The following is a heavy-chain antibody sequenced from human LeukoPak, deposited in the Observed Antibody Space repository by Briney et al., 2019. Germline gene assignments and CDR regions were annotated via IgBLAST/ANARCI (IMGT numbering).Heavy chain of an antibody. CDR3: ARDWGVKWLNWYFDL. V-gene: IGHV3-33*01. CDR2: MSYDGDDI. J-gene: IGHJ2*01. D-gene: IGHD5-12*01. CDR1: GFTFESYG. Sequence: PGGSLRLSCTTSGFTFESYGMHWVRQAPGKGLEWVAVMSYDGDDIYYADSVKGRFSISRENSKNTIYLQMNSLRAEDTAVYSCARDWGVKWLNWYFDLWGRGTLVTVSS.